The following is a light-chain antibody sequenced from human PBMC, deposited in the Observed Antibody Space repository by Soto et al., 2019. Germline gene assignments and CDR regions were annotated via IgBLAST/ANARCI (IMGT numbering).Light chain of an antibody. CDR2: ATS. Sequence: DVQMTQSPSSLSAFLGDSVTITCRASQGIAPYLAWFQQKPGKVPKLLIYATSTLQSGVPSRFSGSGSGTDFTLTINSLQPEDVGTDYCQKYNSAPLTFGGGTKADIK. CDR1: QGIAPY. J-gene: IGKJ4*01. CDR3: QKYNSAPLT. V-gene: IGKV1-27*01.